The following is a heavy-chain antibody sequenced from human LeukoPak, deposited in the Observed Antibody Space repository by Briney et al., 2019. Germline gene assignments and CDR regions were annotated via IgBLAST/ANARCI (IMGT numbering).Heavy chain of an antibody. Sequence: GGSLRLSCAASGFSFGSYGMHWVRQAPGKGLEWLAVISHEGSSQYYADSVKGRFTVSRDNSKNTLYLQINSLRAEDTAVYYCASGGTATFGGTFDYWGQGTLVTVSS. J-gene: IGHJ4*02. CDR3: ASGGTATFGGTFDY. CDR2: ISHEGSSQ. CDR1: GFSFGSYG. V-gene: IGHV3-30*03. D-gene: IGHD3-3*01.